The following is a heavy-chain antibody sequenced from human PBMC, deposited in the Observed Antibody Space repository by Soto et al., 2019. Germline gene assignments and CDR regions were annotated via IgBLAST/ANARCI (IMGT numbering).Heavy chain of an antibody. J-gene: IGHJ4*02. D-gene: IGHD6-13*01. CDR3: TRGGSGYSSTWAAY. Sequence: QVQLQESGPGLVKPSETLSLTCSVSGDSIRSYYWSWFRQPPGKGLEWIGYISNSGSTKYNPPLKSRVTMSMDTSKNQFSLRMTSVTAADTDFYYCTRGGSGYSSTWAAYWGQGILVTVSS. CDR1: GDSIRSYY. CDR2: ISNSGST. V-gene: IGHV4-59*01.